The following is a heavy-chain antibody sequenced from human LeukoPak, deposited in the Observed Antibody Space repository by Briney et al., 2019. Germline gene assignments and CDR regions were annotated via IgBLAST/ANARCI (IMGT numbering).Heavy chain of an antibody. Sequence: PSETLSLTCVVSGGSISPYYWSWVRQSPGKGLEWVGYIDPSGSASYNPSLKSRVTIFVEKAKNLFSLILTSVSASDTAIYYCARDNWLFSSKTWYYYGMDVWGRGTTVTVSS. D-gene: IGHD3-22*01. CDR3: ARDNWLFSSKTWYYYGMDV. V-gene: IGHV4-59*01. CDR1: GGSISPYY. CDR2: IDPSGSA. J-gene: IGHJ6*02.